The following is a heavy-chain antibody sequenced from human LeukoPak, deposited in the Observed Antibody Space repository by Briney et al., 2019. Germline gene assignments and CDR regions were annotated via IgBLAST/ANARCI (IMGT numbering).Heavy chain of an antibody. J-gene: IGHJ4*02. Sequence: GGSLRLSCAASGFTFSSYEMNWVRQAPGKGLEWVAVISYDGSNKYYADSVKGRFTISRDNSKNTLYLQMNSLRAEDTAVYYCAKDHTYYYYGSGSFASYFDYWGQGTLVTVSS. CDR3: AKDHTYYYYGSGSFASYFDY. CDR1: GFTFSSYE. V-gene: IGHV3-30*18. CDR2: ISYDGSNK. D-gene: IGHD3-10*01.